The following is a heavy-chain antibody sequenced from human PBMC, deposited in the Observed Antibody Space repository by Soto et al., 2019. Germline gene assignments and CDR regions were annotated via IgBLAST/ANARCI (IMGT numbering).Heavy chain of an antibody. CDR3: LGGRWIRPGGGGTEPLDI. V-gene: IGHV1-46*01. J-gene: IGHJ3*02. CDR2: INPNGGST. Sequence: QVQLVQSGAEVEKPGASVKISCKASGYSFTSQYVHWVRQAPGQGLEWMGIINPNGGSTTYAQKFPGGVTLTRDTSPSPLQRGLTSPPTEGTAVFYCLGGRWIRPGGGGTEPLDIWGQGTMVTVAS. D-gene: IGHD3-16*01. CDR1: GYSFTSQY.